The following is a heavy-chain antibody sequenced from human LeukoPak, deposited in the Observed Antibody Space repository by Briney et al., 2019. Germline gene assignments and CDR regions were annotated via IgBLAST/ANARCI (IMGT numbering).Heavy chain of an antibody. CDR2: ISAYNGNT. CDR3: ARIFTSYFYDSSGYGYFDY. J-gene: IGHJ4*02. D-gene: IGHD3-22*01. CDR1: GYTFTSYG. Sequence: ASVKVSCKASGYTFTSYGISWVRQAPGQGLEWMGWISAYNGNTNYAQKLQGRVTMTTDTSTSTAYMELRSLRSDDTAVYYCARIFTSYFYDSSGYGYFDYWGQGTLVTVSS. V-gene: IGHV1-18*01.